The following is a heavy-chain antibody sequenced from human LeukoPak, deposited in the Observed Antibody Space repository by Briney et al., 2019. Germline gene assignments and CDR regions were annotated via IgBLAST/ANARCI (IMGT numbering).Heavy chain of an antibody. CDR3: ATLREVEVAATAETYGMDV. CDR2: INHSGST. J-gene: IGHJ6*02. V-gene: IGHV4-34*01. D-gene: IGHD2-15*01. Sequence: PSETLSLTCAVYGGSFSGYYWSWIRQPPGKGLEWIGEINHSGSTNYNPSLKSRVTISVDTSKNQFSLKLSSVTAADTAVYYCATLREVEVAATAETYGMDVWGQGTTVTVSS. CDR1: GGSFSGYY.